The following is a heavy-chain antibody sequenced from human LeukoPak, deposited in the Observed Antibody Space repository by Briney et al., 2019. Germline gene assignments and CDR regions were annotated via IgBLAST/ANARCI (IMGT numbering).Heavy chain of an antibody. J-gene: IGHJ3*02. CDR1: GYSISSGYY. CDR2: IYHSGST. Sequence: NPSETLSLTCTVSGYSISSGYYWGWIRQPPGKGLEWIGSIYHSGSTYYNPSLKSRVTISVDTSKNQFSLKLSSVTAADTAVYYCARGDVLLWFGESAHDAFDIWGQGTMVTVSS. V-gene: IGHV4-38-2*02. CDR3: ARGDVLLWFGESAHDAFDI. D-gene: IGHD3-10*01.